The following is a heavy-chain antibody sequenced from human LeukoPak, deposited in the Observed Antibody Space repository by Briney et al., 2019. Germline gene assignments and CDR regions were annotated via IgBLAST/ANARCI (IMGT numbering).Heavy chain of an antibody. D-gene: IGHD5-12*01. J-gene: IGHJ4*02. CDR3: ARSLSRGYSGFRVSPFDY. Sequence: SETLSLTCAVSGYSISSGYYCGWIRQPPGKGLEWIGSMFHSGSTYYNPSLKSRVTISVDKSKNHFSLKLSSVTAADSVVYYCARSLSRGYSGFRVSPFDYSGQGTLVTVSS. CDR2: MFHSGST. V-gene: IGHV4-38-2*01. CDR1: GYSISSGYY.